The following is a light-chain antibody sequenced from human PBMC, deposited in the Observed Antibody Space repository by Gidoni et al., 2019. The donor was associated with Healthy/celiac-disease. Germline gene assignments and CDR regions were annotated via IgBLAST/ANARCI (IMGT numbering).Light chain of an antibody. J-gene: IGKJ5*01. CDR1: QRISSY. CDR3: QQSYSTPIT. Sequence: DIQMPQSPSSLSASVGDRVTITCRARQRISSYLNWYQQKPGQAPKLLIYAASSLQSGVPSRFSSSGAGTDFTLTISSLQPEDFATYYCQQSYSTPITFGQGTRLEIK. CDR2: AAS. V-gene: IGKV1-39*01.